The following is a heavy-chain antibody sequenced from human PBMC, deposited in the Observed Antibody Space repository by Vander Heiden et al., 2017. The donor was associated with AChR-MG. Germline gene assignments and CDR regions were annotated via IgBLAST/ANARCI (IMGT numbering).Heavy chain of an antibody. CDR1: GFTFRSYA. Sequence: EVQLLESGGGLVQPGGSLRLSCAASGFTFRSYAMSWVRQAPGKGLEWVSAITDTGDDKYHADAGKGRFTISRDNSKNTLYMQMNSMRDEDTAVYYCAKGRASSRTYYFDYWGQGDLVTVSS. J-gene: IGHJ4*02. CDR2: ITDTGDDK. V-gene: IGHV3-23*01. D-gene: IGHD3-16*01. CDR3: AKGRASSRTYYFDY.